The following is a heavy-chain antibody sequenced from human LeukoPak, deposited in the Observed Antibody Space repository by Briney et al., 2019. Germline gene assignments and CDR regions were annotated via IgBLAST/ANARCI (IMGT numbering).Heavy chain of an antibody. Sequence: ASXXVSCKTSGXTFTGYYIHWVRQAPGQXXXXMGWINPNSGGTNYAQKFQSRVTITRNTSISTAYMELSSLRSEDTAVYYCARYMVATQLFDYWGQGTLVTVSS. CDR3: ARYMVATQLFDY. V-gene: IGHV1-2*02. D-gene: IGHD5-12*01. CDR2: INPNSGGT. CDR1: GXTFTGYY. J-gene: IGHJ4*02.